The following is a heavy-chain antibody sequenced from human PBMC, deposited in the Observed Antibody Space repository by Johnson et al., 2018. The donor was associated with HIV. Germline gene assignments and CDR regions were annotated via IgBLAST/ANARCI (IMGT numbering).Heavy chain of an antibody. J-gene: IGHJ3*02. CDR1: GFTFSSYV. Sequence: VQLVESGGGVVQPGRSLRLSCAASGFTFSSYVMHWVRQAPGTGLEWVAVISYDGSNKYYADSVKGRFTISKDNSKNTLYLQVKSLRAEDTAVYYCAKETPSSGGTFDIWGQGTMVTVSS. CDR2: ISYDGSNK. CDR3: AKETPSSGGTFDI. V-gene: IGHV3-30-3*01. D-gene: IGHD6-25*01.